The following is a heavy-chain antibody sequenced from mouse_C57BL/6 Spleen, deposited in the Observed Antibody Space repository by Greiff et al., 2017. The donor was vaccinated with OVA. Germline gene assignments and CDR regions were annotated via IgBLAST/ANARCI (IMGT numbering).Heavy chain of an antibody. CDR2: ISYDGSN. CDR3: ARDYYDYDDYYAMDY. D-gene: IGHD2-4*01. J-gene: IGHJ4*01. Sequence: EVKLMESGPGLVKPSQSLSLTCSVTGYSITSGYYWNWIRQFPGNKLEWMGYISYDGSNNYNPSLKNRISITRDTSKNQFFLKLNSVTTEDTATYYCARDYYDYDDYYAMDYWGQGTSVTVSS. CDR1: GYSITSGYY. V-gene: IGHV3-6*01.